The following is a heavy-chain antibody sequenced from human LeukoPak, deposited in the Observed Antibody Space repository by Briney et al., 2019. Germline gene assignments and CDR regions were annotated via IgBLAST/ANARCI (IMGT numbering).Heavy chain of an antibody. CDR1: GGSISSSNW. V-gene: IGHV4-4*02. CDR2: IYHSGST. Sequence: PSETLSLTCAVSGGSISSSNWWSWVRQPPGKGLEWIGEIYHSGSTNYNPSLKSRVTISVDKSKNQFSLKLSSVTAADTAVYYCARAMVFKVKGKDGDAFDIWGQGTMVTVSS. D-gene: IGHD5-24*01. J-gene: IGHJ3*02. CDR3: ARAMVFKVKGKDGDAFDI.